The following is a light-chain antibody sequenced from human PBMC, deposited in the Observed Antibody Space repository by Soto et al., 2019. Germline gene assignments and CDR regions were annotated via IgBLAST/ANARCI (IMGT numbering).Light chain of an antibody. J-gene: IGLJ1*01. V-gene: IGLV2-8*01. Sequence: QSARTQPPSASVYPGQFVTISCTGTKNDIGVYDFVSWYQHHPGKAPRLIIYEVVQRPSGVPDRFSGSKSGNTASLTISGLQAEDEADYYCSSYTSSSTLYVFGTGTKVTVL. CDR1: KNDIGVYDF. CDR2: EVV. CDR3: SSYTSSSTLYV.